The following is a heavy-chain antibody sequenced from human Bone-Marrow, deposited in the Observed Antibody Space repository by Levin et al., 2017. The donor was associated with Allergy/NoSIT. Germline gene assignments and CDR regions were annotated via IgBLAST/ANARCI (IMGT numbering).Heavy chain of an antibody. J-gene: IGHJ6*03. Sequence: GGSLRLSCAASGFTFSSYWMSWVRQAPGKGLEWVANIKQDGSEKYYVDSVKGRFTISRDNAKNSLYLQMNSLRAEDTAVYYCARVNCSSTSCYMDGWGKGTTVTVSS. CDR3: ARVNCSSTSCYMDG. CDR2: IKQDGSEK. CDR1: GFTFSSYW. V-gene: IGHV3-7*01. D-gene: IGHD2-2*01.